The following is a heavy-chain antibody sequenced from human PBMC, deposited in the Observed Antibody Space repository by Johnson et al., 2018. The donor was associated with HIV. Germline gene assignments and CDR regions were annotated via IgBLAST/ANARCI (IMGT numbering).Heavy chain of an antibody. CDR2: IYSGGST. J-gene: IGHJ3*02. Sequence: EVQLVESGGGVVRPGGSLRLSCAASGFTFDDYAMNWVRQAPGKGLEWVSVIYSGGSTYYADSVKGRFTISRDNSKNTLYLQMNSLRAEDTAVYYCTRVSLAYSYGYDAFDIWGQGTMVTVSS. CDR3: TRVSLAYSYGYDAFDI. D-gene: IGHD5-18*01. V-gene: IGHV3-66*02. CDR1: GFTFDDYA.